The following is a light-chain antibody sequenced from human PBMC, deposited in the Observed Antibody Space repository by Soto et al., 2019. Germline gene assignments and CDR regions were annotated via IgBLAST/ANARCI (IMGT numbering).Light chain of an antibody. V-gene: IGLV1-44*01. CDR3: AAWDDSLTGVV. Sequence: QPVLTQPPSTSGTPGQRVTISCSGSSSNPGGNTVNWYQQLPGTAPKLLIYSNSHRPSGVPDRFSGSKSGTSASLAISGLQSEDEADYYCAAWDDSLTGVVFGGGTKVTVL. J-gene: IGLJ2*01. CDR1: SSNPGGNT. CDR2: SNS.